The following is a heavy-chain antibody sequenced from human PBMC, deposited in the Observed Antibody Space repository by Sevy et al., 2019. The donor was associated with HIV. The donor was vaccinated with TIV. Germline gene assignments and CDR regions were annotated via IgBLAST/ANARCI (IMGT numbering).Heavy chain of an antibody. CDR1: GFTFTNTW. Sequence: EGSLRLSCAASGFTFTNTWMSWVRQAPGKGLEWVGRIKSKTDGGTGDYAAPVKGRFSISRDDSKNTLYLQMNSLKTEDTAVYYCTTGDPYNRYGYMRPYFFDYWGQGTLVTVS. D-gene: IGHD5-18*01. CDR3: TTGDPYNRYGYMRPYFFDY. CDR2: IKSKTDGGTG. V-gene: IGHV3-15*01. J-gene: IGHJ4*02.